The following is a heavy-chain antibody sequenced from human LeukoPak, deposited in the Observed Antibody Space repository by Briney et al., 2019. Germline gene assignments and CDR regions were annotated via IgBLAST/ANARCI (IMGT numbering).Heavy chain of an antibody. V-gene: IGHV4-30-2*01. J-gene: IGHJ4*02. D-gene: IGHD3-22*01. CDR2: IYHSGST. CDR1: GGSLSSGGYS. CDR3: ARAVYYDSSGYYTYYFDY. Sequence: SETLSLTCAVSGGSLSSGGYSWSWIRQPPGKGLEWIGYIYHSGSTYYNPSLKSRVTISVDRSKNQFSLKLSSVTAADTAVYYCARAVYYDSSGYYTYYFDYWGQGTLVTVSS.